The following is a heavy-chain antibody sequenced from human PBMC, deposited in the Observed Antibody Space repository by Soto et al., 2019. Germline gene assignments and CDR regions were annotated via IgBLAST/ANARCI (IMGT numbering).Heavy chain of an antibody. CDR2: IYHSGST. CDR3: ARASYYVGSGSYYYYYVMDV. CDR1: GGSISSGGYS. V-gene: IGHV4-30-2*01. J-gene: IGHJ6*02. D-gene: IGHD3-10*01. Sequence: SETLSLTCAVSGGSISSGGYSWSWIRQPPGKGLEWIGYIYHSGSTYYNPSLKSRVTISVDRSKNQFSLKLSSVTAADTAVYYCARASYYVGSGSYYYYYVMDVWGQGTTVTVS.